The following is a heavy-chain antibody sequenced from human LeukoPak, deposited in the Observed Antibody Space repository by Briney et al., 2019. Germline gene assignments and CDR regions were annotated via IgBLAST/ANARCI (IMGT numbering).Heavy chain of an antibody. J-gene: IGHJ5*02. CDR3: ARDSGIAAAGQTPYNWFDP. CDR2: INPNSGGT. V-gene: IGHV1-2*02. Sequence: ASVKVSCKASGYTFTGYYMHWVRQAPGQGLEWMGWINPNSGGTNYAQKFQGRVTMTRDTSISTAYMELSRLRSDDTAVYYCARDSGIAAAGQTPYNWFDPWGQGTLVTVSS. CDR1: GYTFTGYY. D-gene: IGHD6-13*01.